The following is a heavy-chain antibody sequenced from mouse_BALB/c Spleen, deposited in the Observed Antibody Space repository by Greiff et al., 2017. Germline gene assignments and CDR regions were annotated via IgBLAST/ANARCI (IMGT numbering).Heavy chain of an antibody. D-gene: IGHD2-10*02. Sequence: QVQLQQSGAELMKPGASVKISCKATGYTFSSYWIEWVKQRPGHGLEWIGEILPGSGSTNYNEKFKGKATFTADTSSNTAYMQLSSLTSEDSAIYYCARKKEEYGNYGGFFAYWGQGTLVTVSA. CDR1: GYTFSSYW. V-gene: IGHV1-9*01. CDR3: ARKKEEYGNYGGFFAY. J-gene: IGHJ3*01. CDR2: ILPGSGST.